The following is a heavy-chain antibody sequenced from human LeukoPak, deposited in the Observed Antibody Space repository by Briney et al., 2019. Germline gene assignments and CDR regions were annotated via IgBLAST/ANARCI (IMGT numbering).Heavy chain of an antibody. CDR2: IIPIFGTA. V-gene: IGHV1-69*13. CDR3: ARDICSSTSCYGWFDP. D-gene: IGHD2-2*01. J-gene: IGHJ5*02. Sequence: SVKVSCKASGGTFSSYAISWVRQAPGQGLEWMGGIIPIFGTANYAQKFQGRVTITADESTSTAYVELSSLRSEDTAVYYCARDICSSTSCYGWFDPWGQGTLVTVSS. CDR1: GGTFSSYA.